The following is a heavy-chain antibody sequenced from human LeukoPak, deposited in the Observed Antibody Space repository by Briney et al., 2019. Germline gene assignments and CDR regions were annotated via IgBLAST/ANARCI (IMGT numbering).Heavy chain of an antibody. Sequence: SETLSLTCTVSGGSISSYHWSWIRQPPGKGLEWIGNIYYSGSTNYNPSLKSRVTISVDTSKNQFSLKLTSVTAADTAVYYCARGLRSRDGYNYDYFDDWGQGTLVTVSS. CDR1: GGSISSYH. V-gene: IGHV4-59*01. J-gene: IGHJ4*02. CDR2: IYYSGST. CDR3: ARGLRSRDGYNYDYFDD. D-gene: IGHD5-24*01.